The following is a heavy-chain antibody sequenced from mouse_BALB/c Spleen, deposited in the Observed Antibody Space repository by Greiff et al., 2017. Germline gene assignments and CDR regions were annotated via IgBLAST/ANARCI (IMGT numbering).Heavy chain of an antibody. CDR1: GFTFSSYA. CDR3: ARDRGYDAMDY. V-gene: IGHV5-9-4*01. Sequence: EVQLVESGGGLVKPGGSLKLSCAASGFTFSSYAMSWVRQSPEKRLEWVAEISSGGSYTYYPDTVTGRFTISRDNAKNTLYLEMSSLRSEDTAMYYCARDRGYDAMDYWGQGTSVTVSS. J-gene: IGHJ4*01. CDR2: ISSGGSYT.